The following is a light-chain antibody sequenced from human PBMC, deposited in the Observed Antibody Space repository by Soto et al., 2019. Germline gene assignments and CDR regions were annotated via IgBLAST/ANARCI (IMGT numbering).Light chain of an antibody. CDR1: QSVSSIY. CDR2: GAS. J-gene: IGKJ1*01. CDR3: QQYGSSHRT. V-gene: IGKV3-20*01. Sequence: EIVLTQSPGTLSLSPGQTATLSCRASQSVSSIYLAWYQQKPGQAPRLLIYGASRRATGIPDRFSGSESETDSTLTISRLEPEDFAVYYCQQYGSSHRTFGQGTKVEIK.